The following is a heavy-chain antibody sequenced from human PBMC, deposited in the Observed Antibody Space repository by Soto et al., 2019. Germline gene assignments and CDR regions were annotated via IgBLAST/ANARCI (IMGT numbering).Heavy chain of an antibody. V-gene: IGHV1-18*01. CDR1: GYIFVNYG. Sequence: QVQLVQSGDEVKKPGASVKVSCKASGYIFVNYGIAWVRQAPGQGLEWMGWISPYTGNTHSATKVQGRLTMTTDTSTSTAYMDLGSLTSDHTAVYYCVMVNNYVTPTPQDVWGQGATGTVSS. D-gene: IGHD3-16*01. CDR2: ISPYTGNT. J-gene: IGHJ6*02. CDR3: VMVNNYVTPTPQDV.